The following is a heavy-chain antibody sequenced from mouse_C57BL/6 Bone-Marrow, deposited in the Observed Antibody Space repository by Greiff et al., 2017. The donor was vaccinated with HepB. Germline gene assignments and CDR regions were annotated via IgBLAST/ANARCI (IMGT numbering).Heavy chain of an antibody. V-gene: IGHV5-16*01. CDR2: INYDGSST. D-gene: IGHD2-4*01. Sequence: DVKLVESEGGLVQPGSSMKLSCTASGFTFSDYYMAWVRQVPEKGLEWVANINYDGSSTYYLDSLKSRFIISRDNAKNILYLQMSSLKSEDTATYYCARERGVYDYDGRRYAMDYWGQGTSVTVSS. CDR1: GFTFSDYY. CDR3: ARERGVYDYDGRRYAMDY. J-gene: IGHJ4*01.